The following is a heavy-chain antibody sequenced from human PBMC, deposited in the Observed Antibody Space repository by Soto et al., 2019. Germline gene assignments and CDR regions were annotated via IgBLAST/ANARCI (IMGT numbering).Heavy chain of an antibody. J-gene: IGHJ6*02. D-gene: IGHD5-18*01. CDR1: GGSISSSF. Sequence: NPSETLSLTCSVSGGSISSSFWSWIRQPPGKELEWIGYIPYSGSTTYNPSLKSRITLSVDTSKNQFSLRVASVTAADTAVYYCARGHRAMEYYYYYGMDVWGQGTTVTVSS. V-gene: IGHV4-59*01. CDR2: IPYSGST. CDR3: ARGHRAMEYYYYYGMDV.